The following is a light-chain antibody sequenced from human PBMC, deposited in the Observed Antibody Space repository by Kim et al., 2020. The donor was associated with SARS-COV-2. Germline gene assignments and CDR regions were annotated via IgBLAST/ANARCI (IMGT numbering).Light chain of an antibody. V-gene: IGLV1-47*02. J-gene: IGLJ3*02. CDR2: TDN. CDR1: SSNIGSNY. CDR3: ATWDASLSGVV. Sequence: ELTQPPSASGTPGQRVTISCSGSSSNIGSNYVYWYQQLPGTTPKLVISTDNERPSGVPDRFSGSKSGTSASLAIIGLRSEDEADYYCATWDASLSGVVFGGGTKVTVL.